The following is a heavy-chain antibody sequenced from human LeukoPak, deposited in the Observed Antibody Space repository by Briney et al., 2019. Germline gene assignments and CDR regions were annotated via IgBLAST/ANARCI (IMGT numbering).Heavy chain of an antibody. Sequence: GGSLRLSCAASGFMFSSNWMSWVRLAPGKGLEWVANIREDGTETYYVDSVKGRFTISRDNAKNSLYLQMNSLRVEDTAVYCCAKEGRSLQTYWGQGTLVTVSS. J-gene: IGHJ4*02. CDR1: GFMFSSNW. CDR2: IREDGTET. D-gene: IGHD5-24*01. V-gene: IGHV3-7*03. CDR3: AKEGRSLQTY.